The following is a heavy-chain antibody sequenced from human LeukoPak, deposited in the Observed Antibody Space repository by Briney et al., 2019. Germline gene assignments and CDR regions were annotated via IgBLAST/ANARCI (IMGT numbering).Heavy chain of an antibody. CDR2: INWSGGRT. D-gene: IGHD1/OR15-1a*01. Sequence: GGSLRLSCAASGFTFDDYGMSWVSQAPGKGLEWVSGINWSGGRTGYADSLKGRFTISRDNAKNTLYLQMNSLRDEDTALYYCARDLTTSDNWGQGTLVTVSP. CDR1: GFTFDDYG. J-gene: IGHJ4*02. V-gene: IGHV3-20*04. CDR3: ARDLTTSDN.